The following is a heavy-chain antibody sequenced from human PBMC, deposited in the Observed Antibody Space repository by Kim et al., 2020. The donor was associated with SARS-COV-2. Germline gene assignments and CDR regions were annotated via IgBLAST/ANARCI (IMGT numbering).Heavy chain of an antibody. V-gene: IGHV1-8*01. J-gene: IGHJ5*02. CDR2: MTPNSGNT. CDR1: GYTFTSYD. D-gene: IGHD3-10*01. Sequence: ASVKVSCKASGYTFTSYDINWVRQATGPGLECMGWMTPNSGNTGYAQKFQGRFTMTRNTSISTASMPLRSLRSEHPPVYYCPRGRGSVLLWFGNHWFHPW. CDR3: PRGRGSVLLWFGNHWFHP.